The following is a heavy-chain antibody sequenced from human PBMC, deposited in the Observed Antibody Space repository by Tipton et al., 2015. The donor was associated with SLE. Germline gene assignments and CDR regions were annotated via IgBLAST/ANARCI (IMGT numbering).Heavy chain of an antibody. CDR2: IYYSGST. Sequence: TLSLTCTVSGGSISSHYWSWIRQPPGKGLEWIGYIYYSGSTNYNPSLKSRVTISVETSKNQISLKLSSVTAADTAVYYCARTGIVVVPAINYYYYFGMDVWGQGTSVTVSS. V-gene: IGHV4-59*11. D-gene: IGHD2-2*01. CDR1: GGSISSHY. J-gene: IGHJ6*02. CDR3: ARTGIVVVPAINYYYYFGMDV.